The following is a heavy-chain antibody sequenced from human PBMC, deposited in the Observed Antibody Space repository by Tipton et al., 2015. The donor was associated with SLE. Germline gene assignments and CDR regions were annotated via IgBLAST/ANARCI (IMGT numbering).Heavy chain of an antibody. D-gene: IGHD2-15*01. Sequence: QVQLVQSGAEVKKPGSSVKVSCKASGYTFTSYYMHWVRQAPGQGLEWMGIINPSGGSTSYAQKFQGRVTMTRDTSTSTVYMELSSLRSEDTAVYYCARVGPRTCRSGGSCYAPGAFDIWGQGTMVTVSS. J-gene: IGHJ3*02. CDR2: INPSGGST. CDR1: GYTFTSYY. CDR3: ARVGPRTCRSGGSCYAPGAFDI. V-gene: IGHV1-46*01.